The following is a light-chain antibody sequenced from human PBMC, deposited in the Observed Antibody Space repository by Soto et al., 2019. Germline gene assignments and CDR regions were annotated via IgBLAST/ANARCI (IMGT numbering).Light chain of an antibody. CDR2: EVT. V-gene: IGLV2-14*01. CDR3: RSYTTSNTVV. J-gene: IGLJ2*01. Sequence: QSALTQPASVSGALGQSITISCTGTSSDVGTYELVSWYQQHPGKAPQLMRFEVTNRPSGVSNRFSVSKSGNTASLTISGLQAEDEADSSCRSYTTSNTVVIGGGTKLTVL. CDR1: SSDVGTYEL.